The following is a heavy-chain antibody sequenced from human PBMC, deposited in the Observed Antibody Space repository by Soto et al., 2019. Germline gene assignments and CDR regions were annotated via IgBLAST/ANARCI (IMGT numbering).Heavy chain of an antibody. CDR3: AADLTTVTTLGY. J-gene: IGHJ4*02. CDR1: GFTFTSSA. D-gene: IGHD4-17*01. CDR2: IVVGSGNT. V-gene: IGHV1-58*02. Sequence: SVKVSCKASGFTFTSSAMQWVRQARGHRLEWIGWIVVGSGNTDYAQKFQERVTITRDMSTSTAYMELSSLRSEDTAVYYCAADLTTVTTLGYWGQGTLVTVSS.